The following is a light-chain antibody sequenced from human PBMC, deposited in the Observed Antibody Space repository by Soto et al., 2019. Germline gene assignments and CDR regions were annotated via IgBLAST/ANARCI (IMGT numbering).Light chain of an antibody. Sequence: EMLMTQSPATLSVSPGERVSLSGGASQSVTNKLAWYQQRPGQPPRLLLYDASTRATGVPATFSGSGSGTDFTLTISSLQSEDLGVYYCLQYHYWPWTFGQGTKVDIK. CDR2: DAS. CDR3: LQYHYWPWT. CDR1: QSVTNK. J-gene: IGKJ1*01. V-gene: IGKV3-15*01.